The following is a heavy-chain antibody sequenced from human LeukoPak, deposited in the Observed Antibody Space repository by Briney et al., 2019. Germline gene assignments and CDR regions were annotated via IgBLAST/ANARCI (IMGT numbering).Heavy chain of an antibody. CDR1: GYTFTSYY. CDR2: INPNSGGT. D-gene: IGHD2-2*01. CDR3: ARDSVVVPAAKEGADY. V-gene: IGHV1-2*02. Sequence: ASVTVSCTASGYTFTSYYMHWVRQAPGQGLEWMGWINPNSGGTNYAQKFQGRVTMTRDTSISTAYMELSRLRSDDTAVYYCARDSVVVPAAKEGADYWGQGTLVTVSS. J-gene: IGHJ4*02.